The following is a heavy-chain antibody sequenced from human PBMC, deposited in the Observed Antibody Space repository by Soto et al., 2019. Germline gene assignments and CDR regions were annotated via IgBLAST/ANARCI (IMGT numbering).Heavy chain of an antibody. V-gene: IGHV4-30-4*01. CDR2: IYYSGST. CDR1: GGSISSGDHC. CDR3: AHGLVVVEDNWFDP. Sequence: SETLSLTCTVSGGSISSGDHCWSWIRQPPGKGLEWIGYIYYSGSTYYNPSLKSRVTISVDTSKNQFSLKLSSVTAADTAVYYCAHGLVVVEDNWFDPWGQGILVTVSS. J-gene: IGHJ5*02. D-gene: IGHD2-15*01.